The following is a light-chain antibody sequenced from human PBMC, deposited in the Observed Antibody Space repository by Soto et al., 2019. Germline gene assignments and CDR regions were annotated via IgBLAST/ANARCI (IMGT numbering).Light chain of an antibody. J-gene: IGKJ4*01. CDR2: GAS. V-gene: IGKV3-20*01. CDR3: LQYGSSPT. Sequence: EIVLTQSPGTLSLSPGERATLSCRASQSVTSSYLAWYQKKPGQAPRLVISGASSRASGIPDRFSGSGSGTDFTLTISRLEPEDFAVYYCLQYGSSPTFGGGTKVEI. CDR1: QSVTSSY.